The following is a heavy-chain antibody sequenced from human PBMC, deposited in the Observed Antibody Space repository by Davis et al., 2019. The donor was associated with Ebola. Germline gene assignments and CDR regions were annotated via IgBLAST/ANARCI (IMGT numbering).Heavy chain of an antibody. CDR2: MNPNSGNT. Sequence: ASVKVSCKASGYTFTSYDINWVRQATGQGLEWMGWMNPNSGNTGYAQKFQGRVTMTRNTSISTAYMELSSLRSEDTAVYYCARDTPHDILTGYPSDVWGQGTTVTVSS. J-gene: IGHJ6*02. D-gene: IGHD3-9*01. CDR3: ARDTPHDILTGYPSDV. CDR1: GYTFTSYD. V-gene: IGHV1-8*01.